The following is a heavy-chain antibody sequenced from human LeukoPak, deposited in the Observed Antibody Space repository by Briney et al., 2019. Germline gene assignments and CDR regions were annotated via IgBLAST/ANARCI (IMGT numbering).Heavy chain of an antibody. CDR2: MNPNSGNT. D-gene: IGHD3-3*01. Sequence: ASVKVSCKASGYTFTSYDINWLRQATGQGLEWMGGMNPNSGNTGYAQKFQGRVTMTRNTSISTAYMELSSLRSEDTAVYYCARGRKKFDFWSGYYTEGLWSFDYWGQGTLVTVSS. V-gene: IGHV1-8*01. CDR3: ARGRKKFDFWSGYYTEGLWSFDY. CDR1: GYTFTSYD. J-gene: IGHJ4*02.